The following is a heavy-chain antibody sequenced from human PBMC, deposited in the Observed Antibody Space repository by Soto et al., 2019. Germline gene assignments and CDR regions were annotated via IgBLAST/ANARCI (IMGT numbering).Heavy chain of an antibody. CDR1: GGSISSYY. D-gene: IGHD6-13*01. CDR3: AREKGQQLVRGYYYYGMDV. Sequence: KPSETLSLTXTVSGGSISSYYWSWIRQPPGKGLEWIGYIYYSGSTNYNPSLKSRVTISVDTSKNQFSLKLSSVTAADTAVYYCAREKGQQLVRGYYYYGMDVWGQGTTVTVSS. V-gene: IGHV4-59*01. CDR2: IYYSGST. J-gene: IGHJ6*02.